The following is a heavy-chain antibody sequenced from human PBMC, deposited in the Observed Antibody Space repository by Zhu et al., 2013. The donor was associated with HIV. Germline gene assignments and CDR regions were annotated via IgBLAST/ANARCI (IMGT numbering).Heavy chain of an antibody. CDR1: GYTFTSFH. Sequence: QVQLVQSGGEVKKPGASMKVSCKASGYTFTSFHITWVRQAPGQGLEWMGWINTYNGNTNYAQNLQDRVTMTTDTSTSTAYMEMRSLTSDDTAVYYCARIGATRDYWGQGNPGHVSS. CDR2: INTYNGNT. CDR3: ARIGATRDY. D-gene: IGHD3-10*01. J-gene: IGHJ4*02. V-gene: IGHV1-18*01.